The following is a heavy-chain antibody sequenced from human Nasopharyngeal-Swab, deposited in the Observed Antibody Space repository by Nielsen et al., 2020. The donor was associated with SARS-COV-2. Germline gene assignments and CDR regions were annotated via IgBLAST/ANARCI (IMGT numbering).Heavy chain of an antibody. Sequence: SETLSLTCSVSGGSFNGFYWNWIRQAPGKGLEWIGEINHNERTNYNPSLKSRIAMLVDTSNNQVSLKVSSVSAGDTAVYYCARAHDYGGNSDAFDIWGQGTMVTVSS. J-gene: IGHJ3*02. CDR2: INHNERT. V-gene: IGHV4-34*01. D-gene: IGHD4-23*01. CDR3: ARAHDYGGNSDAFDI. CDR1: GGSFNGFY.